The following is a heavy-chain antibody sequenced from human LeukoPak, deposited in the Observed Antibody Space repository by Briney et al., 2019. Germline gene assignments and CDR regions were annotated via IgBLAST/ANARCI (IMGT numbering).Heavy chain of an antibody. CDR2: INDSGST. CDR1: GGAFSNYF. D-gene: IGHD2-2*01. CDR3: ARGQYCSTTTCYSARRYFDF. Sequence: SETLSLTCAVSGGAFSNYFWTWIRQPPGKGLEWIAEINDSGSTNSNSSLRSRVAISLDTSKNQFSLRLTSVTAADTAVYYCARGQYCSTTTCYSARRYFDFWGQGTLVTASS. J-gene: IGHJ4*02. V-gene: IGHV4-34*01.